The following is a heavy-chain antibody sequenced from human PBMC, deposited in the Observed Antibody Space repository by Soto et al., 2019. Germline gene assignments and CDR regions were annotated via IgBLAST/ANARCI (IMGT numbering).Heavy chain of an antibody. CDR2: IYYSGST. CDR3: ARLIITGTTFDY. V-gene: IGHV4-59*08. Sequence: QVQLQESGPGLVKPSETLSLTCTVSGGSISSYYWSWIRQPPGKGLEWIGYIYYSGSTNYNPSLKRRVTISVDTSNNQCSLKLSSVTAADTAVYYCARLIITGTTFDYWGRGTLVTVSS. J-gene: IGHJ4*02. CDR1: GGSISSYY. D-gene: IGHD1-7*01.